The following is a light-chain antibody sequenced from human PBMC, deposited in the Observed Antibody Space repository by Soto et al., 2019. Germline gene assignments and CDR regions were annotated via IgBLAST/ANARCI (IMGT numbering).Light chain of an antibody. CDR2: EVN. CDR3: SSYTSSRTPV. J-gene: IGLJ3*02. CDR1: SRDVGGYSY. Sequence: QSVLTQPASVSGSPGQSITISCTGTSRDVGGYSYVSWYQHHPGKAPKLMIYEVNNRPSGVSNRLSGSKSGNTASLTLSGLQAEDEADYYCSSYTSSRTPVFGGGTKVTV. V-gene: IGLV2-14*01.